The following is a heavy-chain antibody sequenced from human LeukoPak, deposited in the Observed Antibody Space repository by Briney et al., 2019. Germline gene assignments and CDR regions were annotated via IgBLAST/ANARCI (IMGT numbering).Heavy chain of an antibody. CDR1: GFTFSSYA. CDR3: ARDMDGSGSYRWSFDY. V-gene: IGHV3-30-3*01. Sequence: GGSLRLSCSASGFTFSSYAMHWVRQAPGKGLEWVAVISYDGSNKYYADSVKGRFTISRDNSKNTLYLQMNSLRAEDTAVYYCARDMDGSGSYRWSFDYWGQGTLVTVSS. D-gene: IGHD3-10*01. CDR2: ISYDGSNK. J-gene: IGHJ4*02.